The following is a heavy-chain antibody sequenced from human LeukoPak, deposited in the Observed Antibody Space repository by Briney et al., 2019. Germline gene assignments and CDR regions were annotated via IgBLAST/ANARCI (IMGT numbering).Heavy chain of an antibody. CDR2: IRYDGSNK. D-gene: IGHD2-2*01. CDR1: EFSFSNFW. J-gene: IGHJ4*02. V-gene: IGHV3-30*02. Sequence: GGSLRLSCSASEFSFSNFWMSWVRQAPGKGLEWVTFIRYDGSNKYYTDSVKGRFTISRDNSKNTLFLQMNSLRVEDTAVYYCANEEDGDVVVVPAVTGHWGQGTLVTVSS. CDR3: ANEEDGDVVVVPAVTGH.